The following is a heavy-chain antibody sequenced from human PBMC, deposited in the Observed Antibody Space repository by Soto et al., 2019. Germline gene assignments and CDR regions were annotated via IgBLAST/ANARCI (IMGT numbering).Heavy chain of an antibody. D-gene: IGHD3-10*01. Sequence: QVQLVESGGGVVQPGRSLRLSCAASGFTFTNFAMHWVRQAPGKGLEWVAVISSDGSNKFYADSVKGRLTISRDTSKNTLYMQMNSLRIEDTAVYHCAREYGSGNYHKYGMDVWGQGTTVTVSS. V-gene: IGHV3-30-3*01. CDR1: GFTFTNFA. CDR2: ISSDGSNK. J-gene: IGHJ6*02. CDR3: AREYGSGNYHKYGMDV.